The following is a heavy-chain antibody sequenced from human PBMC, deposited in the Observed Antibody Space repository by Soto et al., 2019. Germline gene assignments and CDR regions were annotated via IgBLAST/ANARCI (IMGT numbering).Heavy chain of an antibody. CDR3: ARDQPDYGMDV. CDR1: GYTFTSYA. J-gene: IGHJ6*02. Sequence: ASVKVSCKASGYTFTSYAMHWVRQAPGQRLEWMGWINAGNGNTKYSQKFQGRVTITRDTSASTAYMELSSLRSEDTTVYYCARDQPDYGMDVWGQGTTVTVSS. CDR2: INAGNGNT. V-gene: IGHV1-3*01.